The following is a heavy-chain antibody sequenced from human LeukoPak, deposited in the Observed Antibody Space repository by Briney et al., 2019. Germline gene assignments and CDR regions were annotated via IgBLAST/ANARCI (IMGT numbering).Heavy chain of an antibody. Sequence: GGSLRLSCAASGFTFSNSAMYWVRQAPGKGLEFVSVISTNGDRTYYADSVKGRFTISRDNSKNTLYLQMGSLRADAMAVYYCARGVAISSSGWYDTFDYWGQGALVTISS. CDR3: ARGVAISSSGWYDTFDY. CDR2: ISTNGDRT. CDR1: GFTFSNSA. D-gene: IGHD6-19*01. J-gene: IGHJ4*02. V-gene: IGHV3-64*02.